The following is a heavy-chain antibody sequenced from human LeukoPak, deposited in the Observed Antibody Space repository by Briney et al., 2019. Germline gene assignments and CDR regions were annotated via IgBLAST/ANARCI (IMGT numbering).Heavy chain of an antibody. CDR1: GFTFSSYS. D-gene: IGHD4-17*01. V-gene: IGHV3-48*04. J-gene: IGHJ4*02. CDR3: ARNADYGDSNPFDH. CDR2: ISSSSSTI. Sequence: GGSLRLSCAASGFTFSSYSMNWVRQAPGKGLEWVSYISSSSSTIYYADSVKGRFTISRDNAKNTLYLQMNSLRAEDTAVYYCARNADYGDSNPFDHWGQGTLVTVSS.